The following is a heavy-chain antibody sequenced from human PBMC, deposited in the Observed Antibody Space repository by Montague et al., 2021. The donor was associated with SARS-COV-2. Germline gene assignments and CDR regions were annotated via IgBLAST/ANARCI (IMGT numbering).Heavy chain of an antibody. CDR3: ARGGGNILTNYYYYYYLDV. CDR1: GGSFSGWY. J-gene: IGHJ6*03. Sequence: SETLSLACAVYGGSFSGWYWSWVRQPPGKGLEWIGEINRRGNTIYNPSLKSRVTISEDTSKSQFSLKLSSVTAADTAVYYCARGGGNILTNYYYYYYLDVWGTGTTVTFSS. V-gene: IGHV4-34*01. CDR2: INRRGNT. D-gene: IGHD4-23*01.